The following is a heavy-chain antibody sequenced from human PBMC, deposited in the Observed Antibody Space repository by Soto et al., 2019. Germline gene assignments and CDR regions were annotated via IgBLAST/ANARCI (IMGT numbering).Heavy chain of an antibody. CDR1: GFTFGSFS. D-gene: IGHD3-16*01. CDR2: ISSSSRTT. CDR3: ARELITFGGRGSDI. J-gene: IGHJ3*02. V-gene: IGHV3-48*02. Sequence: PGGSLRLSCAASGFTFGSFSMNWVRQAPGKGLEWVSYISSSSRTTYYVDSVKGRFTISRDNAKNSLYLQMNSLRDEDTAVYYCARELITFGGRGSDISGQGTLLTVPS.